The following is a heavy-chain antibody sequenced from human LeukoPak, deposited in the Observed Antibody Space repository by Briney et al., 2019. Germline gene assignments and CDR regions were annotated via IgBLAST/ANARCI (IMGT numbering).Heavy chain of an antibody. J-gene: IGHJ2*01. Sequence: GGSLRLSCAASGFTFSSYDMHWVRQATGKGLEWVSAIGTAGDTYYPGSVRGRFTISRENAKNSLYLQMNSLRAGDTAVYYCARVQGLDFRWYFDLWGRGTLVTVSS. V-gene: IGHV3-13*01. CDR1: GFTFSSYD. CDR3: ARVQGLDFRWYFDL. CDR2: IGTAGDT.